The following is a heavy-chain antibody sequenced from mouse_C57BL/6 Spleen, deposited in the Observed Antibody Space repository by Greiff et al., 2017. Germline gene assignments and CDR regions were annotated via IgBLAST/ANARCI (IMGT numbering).Heavy chain of an antibody. Sequence: QVQLQQSGAELVKPGASVKISCKASGYAFSSYWMNWVKQRPGKGLEWIGQIYPGDGDTNYNGKFKGKATLTADKSSSTAYMQLSSLTSEDSAVYFCARGDYGQAWFAYWGQGTLVTVSA. CDR2: IYPGDGDT. CDR1: GYAFSSYW. D-gene: IGHD1-1*02. V-gene: IGHV1-80*01. J-gene: IGHJ3*01. CDR3: ARGDYGQAWFAY.